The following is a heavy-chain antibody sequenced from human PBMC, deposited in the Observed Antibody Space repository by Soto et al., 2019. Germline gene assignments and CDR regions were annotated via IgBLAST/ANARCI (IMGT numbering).Heavy chain of an antibody. CDR2: IYASGSE. V-gene: IGHV2-5*01. CDR1: GFSLSTGGGA. Sequence: QITLKESGPTLVKPTQTLTLTCSFSGFSLSTGGGAVGWIRQPPGKALEWLAVIYASGSESYSPSLKSRPSITKDTSRNQVVLTMTNMDPVDTATYYCAHRRSEAIRCFFDPWGQGMLVTVS. D-gene: IGHD3-3*01. J-gene: IGHJ5*02. CDR3: AHRRSEAIRCFFDP.